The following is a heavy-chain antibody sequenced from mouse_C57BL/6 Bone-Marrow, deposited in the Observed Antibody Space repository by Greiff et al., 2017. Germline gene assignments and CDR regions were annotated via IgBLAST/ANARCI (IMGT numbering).Heavy chain of an antibody. Sequence: EVNVVESGGGLVKPGGSLKLSCAASGFTFSDYGMHWVRQAPEKGLEWVAYISSGSSTIYYADTVKGRFTISRDNAKNTRFLQMTSLRSEDTAMYYCARPYYYGSRDWFAYWGQGTLVTVSA. J-gene: IGHJ3*01. V-gene: IGHV5-17*01. CDR2: ISSGSSTI. D-gene: IGHD1-1*01. CDR1: GFTFSDYG. CDR3: ARPYYYGSRDWFAY.